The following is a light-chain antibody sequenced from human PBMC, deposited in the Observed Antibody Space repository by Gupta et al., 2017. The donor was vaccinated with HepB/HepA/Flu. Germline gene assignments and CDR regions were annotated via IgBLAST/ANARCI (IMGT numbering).Light chain of an antibody. V-gene: IGLV10-54*04. CDR2: RNN. CDR1: SFNVGSQG. J-gene: IGLJ1*01. Sequence: QAGLTQPPSVSKALRQTATITCPGHSFNVGSQGASWLQQHQGHPPKLLSYRNNSRPSGISERFSASRSGNTASLTITGLQPEDEADYYCSAWDSSLSASVFGTGTKVTVL. CDR3: SAWDSSLSASV.